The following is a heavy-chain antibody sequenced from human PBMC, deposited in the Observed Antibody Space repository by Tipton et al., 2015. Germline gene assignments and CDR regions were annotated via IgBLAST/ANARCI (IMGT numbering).Heavy chain of an antibody. CDR3: ACQDYDSLTRDYQTVDY. CDR2: IYYTGTT. Sequence: GLVKPSETLSLTCAVSGGSITTNSYHWGWVRQPPGKGLEWIASIYYTGTTYYNPSLKSRVTMSRDTSKNQFSLKLTSVTAADTAVYYCACQDYDSLTRDYQTVDYWGQGTLVTVSS. V-gene: IGHV4-39*07. D-gene: IGHD3-9*01. J-gene: IGHJ4*02. CDR1: GGSITTNSYH.